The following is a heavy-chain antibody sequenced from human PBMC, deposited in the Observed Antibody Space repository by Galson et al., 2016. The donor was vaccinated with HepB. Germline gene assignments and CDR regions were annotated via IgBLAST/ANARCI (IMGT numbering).Heavy chain of an antibody. D-gene: IGHD1-14*01. CDR2: IYPDDSDT. V-gene: IGHV5-51*01. CDR1: GYIFTNYW. Sequence: SGAEVKKPGESLKISCKGSGYIFTNYWIAWVRQMPGKGLEWMGIIYPDDSDTTYSPSFQGQVTISADKSIRTAYLQWRSLKASDTAMYYCARRRSPNRFDPWGQGTLVTVSS. CDR3: ARRRSPNRFDP. J-gene: IGHJ5*02.